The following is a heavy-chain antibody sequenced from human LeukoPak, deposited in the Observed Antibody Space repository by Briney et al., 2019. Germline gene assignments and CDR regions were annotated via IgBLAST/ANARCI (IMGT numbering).Heavy chain of an antibody. V-gene: IGHV1-2*02. Sequence: GASVTVSCMASGYTFTGYYMHWVRQAPGQGLEWMGWINPNSGGTNYAQKFQGRVTMTRDTSISTAYMELSRLRSDDTAVYYCARARITFGGARSPLDYWGQGTLVTVSS. CDR1: GYTFTGYY. CDR3: ARARITFGGARSPLDY. CDR2: INPNSGGT. J-gene: IGHJ4*02. D-gene: IGHD3-16*01.